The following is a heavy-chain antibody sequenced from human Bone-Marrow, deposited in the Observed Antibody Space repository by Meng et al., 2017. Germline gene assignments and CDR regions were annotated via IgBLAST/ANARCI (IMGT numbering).Heavy chain of an antibody. Sequence: GESLKISCAASGFTFSSYAMHWVRQAPGKGLEWVAVISYDGSNKYYADSVKGRFTISRDNSKNTLYLQMNSLRAEDTAVDYCARDYGGYDYSPDYWGQGTLVTVSS. CDR2: ISYDGSNK. D-gene: IGHD5-12*01. J-gene: IGHJ4*02. CDR3: ARDYGGYDYSPDY. V-gene: IGHV3-30*04. CDR1: GFTFSSYA.